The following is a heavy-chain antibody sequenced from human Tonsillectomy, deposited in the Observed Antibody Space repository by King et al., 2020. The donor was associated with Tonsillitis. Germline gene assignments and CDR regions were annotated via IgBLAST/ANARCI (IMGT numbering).Heavy chain of an antibody. CDR2: ISDSAGGT. J-gene: IGHJ6*03. CDR1: GFTFSSFA. D-gene: IGHD3-3*01. V-gene: IGHV3-23*04. Sequence: VQLVESGGGLVQPGGSLRLSCAASGFTFSSFAMTWVRQAPGKGLEWVSSISDSAGGTYYAASVNGRLPISRDNSKNTLYLQVNGLRAEDTAVYYCAKLLRSGYPLYHMDVWGKGTTVTVSS. CDR3: AKLLRSGYPLYHMDV.